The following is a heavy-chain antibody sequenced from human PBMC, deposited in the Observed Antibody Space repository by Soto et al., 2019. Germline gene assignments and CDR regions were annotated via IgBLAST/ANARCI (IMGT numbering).Heavy chain of an antibody. Sequence: ASVKVSCKASGGTFSSYAISWVRQAPGQGLEWMGGIIPIFGTANYAQKFQGRVTITADESTSTAYMELSSLRSEDTAVYYCAGMTTVVTSEGYYYYGMDVWGQGTTVTVS. J-gene: IGHJ6*02. V-gene: IGHV1-69*13. CDR2: IIPIFGTA. CDR1: GGTFSSYA. CDR3: AGMTTVVTSEGYYYYGMDV. D-gene: IGHD4-17*01.